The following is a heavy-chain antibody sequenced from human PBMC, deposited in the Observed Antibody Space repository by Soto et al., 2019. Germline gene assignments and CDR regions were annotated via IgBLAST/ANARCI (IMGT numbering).Heavy chain of an antibody. CDR2: ISYDGSNK. V-gene: IGHV3-30-3*01. D-gene: IGHD3-3*01. Sequence: GGSLRLSCAASGFTFSSYAMHWVRQAPGKGLEWVAVISYDGSNKYYADSVKGRFTISRDNSKNTLYLQMNSLRAEDTAVYYCARALVVIRPLDFDYWGQGTLVTVSS. CDR3: ARALVVIRPLDFDY. J-gene: IGHJ4*02. CDR1: GFTFSSYA.